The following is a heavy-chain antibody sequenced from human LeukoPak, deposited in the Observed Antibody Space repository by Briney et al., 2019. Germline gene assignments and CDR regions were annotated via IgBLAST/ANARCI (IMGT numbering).Heavy chain of an antibody. V-gene: IGHV4-59*01. CDR2: IYYSGST. Sequence: SETLSLTCTVSGGSISSYYWSWIRQPPGKGLEWIGYIYYSGSTNYNPSLKSRVTISVDTSKNQFSLKLSSVTAANTAVYYCARGGSGYYYEVFYYYGMDVWGQGTTVTVSS. CDR1: GGSISSYY. CDR3: ARGGSGYYYEVFYYYGMDV. J-gene: IGHJ6*02. D-gene: IGHD3-22*01.